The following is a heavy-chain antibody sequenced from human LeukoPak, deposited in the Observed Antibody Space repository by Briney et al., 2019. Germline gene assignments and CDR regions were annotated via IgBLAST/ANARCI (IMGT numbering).Heavy chain of an antibody. CDR1: GGSINIYY. CDR2: IYTSGST. J-gene: IGHJ5*02. D-gene: IGHD4-17*01. Sequence: SETLSLTCTVSGGSINIYYWSWIRQPAGKGLEWIGRIYTSGSTNYNPSLKTRVTMSVDTSKNQFSLMLSSVTAADTAVYYCARGPLTMTRGFDPWGQGTLVTVSS. CDR3: ARGPLTMTRGFDP. V-gene: IGHV4-4*07.